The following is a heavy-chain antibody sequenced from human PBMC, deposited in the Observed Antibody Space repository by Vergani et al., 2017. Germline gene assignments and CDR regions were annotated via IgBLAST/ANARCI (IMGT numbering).Heavy chain of an antibody. D-gene: IGHD1-26*01. Sequence: EVQLVQSGAEVKKPGESLKISCKGSGYSFTSYWIGWVRQMPGKGLEWMGIIYPGDSDTRYSPSFQGQVTISADKSISTAYLQWSSLKASDTAMYSCARHLSTSGSYYPPSRSDAFDIWGQGTMVTVSS. CDR3: ARHLSTSGSYYPPSRSDAFDI. CDR1: GYSFTSYW. CDR2: IYPGDSDT. J-gene: IGHJ3*02. V-gene: IGHV5-51*01.